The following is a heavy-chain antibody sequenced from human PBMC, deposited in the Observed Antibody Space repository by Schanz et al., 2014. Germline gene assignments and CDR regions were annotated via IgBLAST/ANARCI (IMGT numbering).Heavy chain of an antibody. CDR1: GITLSGYG. V-gene: IGHV3-30*18. D-gene: IGHD6-13*01. J-gene: IGHJ4*02. Sequence: QVQLVESGGGVVQPGRSLRLSCAASGITLSGYGLYWVRQAPGKGLEWVGFISFDGRNTGYAHSVKGRFTISRDNSKNTVNLQMNSLRAEDTAVYYCAKEKEEVAADGSFFDYWGQGTLVTVSS. CDR3: AKEKEEVAADGSFFDY. CDR2: ISFDGRNT.